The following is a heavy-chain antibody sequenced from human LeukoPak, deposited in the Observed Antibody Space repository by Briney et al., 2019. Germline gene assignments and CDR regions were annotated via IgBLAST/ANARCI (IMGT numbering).Heavy chain of an antibody. CDR1: GYTFTSYD. V-gene: IGHV1-8*01. CDR3: ARRGREYYDFWSGYYMDV. J-gene: IGHJ6*03. CDR2: MNPNSGNT. Sequence: GALVKVSCKASGYTFTSYDINWVRQATGQGLEWMGWMNPNSGNTGYAQKFQGRVTMTRNTSISTAYMELSSLRSEDTAVYYCARRGREYYDFWSGYYMDVWGKGTTVTVSS. D-gene: IGHD3-3*01.